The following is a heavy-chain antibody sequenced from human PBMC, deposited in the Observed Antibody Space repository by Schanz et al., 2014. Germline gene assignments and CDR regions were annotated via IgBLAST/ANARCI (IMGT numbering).Heavy chain of an antibody. V-gene: IGHV4-39*01. D-gene: IGHD2-15*01. CDR1: GDSITGVSRY. CDR2: DCISATD. Sequence: QVQLQESGPALVKPSETLSLTCSVSGDSITGVSRYWGWIRQPPGKGLEWIASDCISATDYVNESLQRRVTIPIDRSKNQLSLKVPSVTAADTAVYFCARHRDEMATVSSPFDYWGQGILVTVTS. J-gene: IGHJ4*02. CDR3: ARHRDEMATVSSPFDY.